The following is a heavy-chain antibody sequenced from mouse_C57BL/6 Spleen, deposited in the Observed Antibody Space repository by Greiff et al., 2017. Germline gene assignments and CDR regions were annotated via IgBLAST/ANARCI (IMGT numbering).Heavy chain of an antibody. CDR1: GYSITSGYY. J-gene: IGHJ3*01. D-gene: IGHD1-1*01. CDR3: AREDYGAAY. V-gene: IGHV3-6*01. CDR2: ISYDGSN. Sequence: EVKLMESGPGLVKPSQSLSLTCSVTGYSITSGYYWNWIRQFPGNKLEWMGYISYDGSNNYNPSLKNRISITRDTSKNQFFLKLNSVTTEDTATYYCAREDYGAAYWGQGTLVTVAA.